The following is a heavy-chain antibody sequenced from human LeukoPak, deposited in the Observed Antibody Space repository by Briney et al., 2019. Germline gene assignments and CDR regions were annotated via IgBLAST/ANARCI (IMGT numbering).Heavy chain of an antibody. D-gene: IGHD3-10*01. CDR2: IFTSGST. CDR3: VTGVVRGVRADWFDP. Sequence: SETLSLTCTVSGGSISRTGYYWSWIRQPAGKGLEWIGRIFTSGSTNYNPSLKSRVNISVDTSKNQFSLKLSSETAADTAVYYCVTGVVRGVRADWFDPWGQGTLVTVSS. CDR1: GGSISRTGYY. V-gene: IGHV4-61*02. J-gene: IGHJ5*02.